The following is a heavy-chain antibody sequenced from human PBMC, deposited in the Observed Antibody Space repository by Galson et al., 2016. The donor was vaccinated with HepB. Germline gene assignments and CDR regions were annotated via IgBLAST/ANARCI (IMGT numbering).Heavy chain of an antibody. Sequence: SVKVSCKASGGTLSTYAISWVRQAPGQGLDWMGGIIPILDTANYAQKFQGRVTISADKSTSTFYMELSSLRSDDTAVYYCARDGRDREVVSYYYALDVWGQGSTVTVSS. CDR2: IIPILDTA. CDR1: GGTLSTYA. D-gene: IGHD6-6*01. V-gene: IGHV1-69*10. J-gene: IGHJ6*02. CDR3: ARDGRDREVVSYYYALDV.